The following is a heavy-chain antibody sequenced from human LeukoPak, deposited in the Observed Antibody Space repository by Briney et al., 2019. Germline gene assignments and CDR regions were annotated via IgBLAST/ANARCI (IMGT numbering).Heavy chain of an antibody. Sequence: GGSLRLSCAASGFTFSSYSMNWVRQAPGKGLEWVSYISSSGSTIYYADSVKGRFTISRDNAKNSLYLQMNSLRAEDTAVYYCARDLRGAALHFYYYYYMDVWGKGTTVTVSS. CDR2: ISSSGSTI. D-gene: IGHD6-6*01. V-gene: IGHV3-48*04. CDR1: GFTFSSYS. CDR3: ARDLRGAALHFYYYYYMDV. J-gene: IGHJ6*03.